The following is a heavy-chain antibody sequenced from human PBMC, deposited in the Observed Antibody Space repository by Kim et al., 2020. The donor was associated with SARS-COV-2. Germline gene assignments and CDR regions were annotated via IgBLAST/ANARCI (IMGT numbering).Heavy chain of an antibody. J-gene: IGHJ5*02. CDR2: INTNTGNP. D-gene: IGHD6-13*01. V-gene: IGHV7-4-1*02. CDR3: ARDRGGSSSWYLSVSWFDP. CDR1: GYTFTSYA. Sequence: ASVKVSCKASGYTFTSYAMNWVRQAPGQGLEWMGWINTNTGNPTYAQGFTGRFVFSLDTSVSTAYLQISSLKAEDTAVYYCARDRGGSSSWYLSVSWFDPWGQGTLVTVSS.